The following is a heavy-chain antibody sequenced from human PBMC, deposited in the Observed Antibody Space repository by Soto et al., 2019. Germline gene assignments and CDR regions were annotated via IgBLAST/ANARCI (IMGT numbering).Heavy chain of an antibody. CDR1: GGSISSGGYS. D-gene: IGHD2-8*01. CDR3: AGETKSYSDY. V-gene: IGHV4-30-2*01. Sequence: SETLSLTCAVSGGSISSGGYSWSWIRQPPGKGLEWIGYIYHSGSTYYNPSLKSRVTISVDRSKNQFSLKLSSVTAADTAVYYCAGETKSYSDYWGQGTLVTVSS. CDR2: IYHSGST. J-gene: IGHJ4*02.